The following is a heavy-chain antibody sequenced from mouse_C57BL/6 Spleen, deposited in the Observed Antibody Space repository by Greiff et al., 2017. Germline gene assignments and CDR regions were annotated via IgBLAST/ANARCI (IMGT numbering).Heavy chain of an antibody. Sequence: EVQLQQSGPELVKPGASVKMSCKASGYTFTDYNMHWVKQSHGKSLEWIGYINPNNGGTSYNQKFKGKATLTVNKSSSTAYMELRSLTSEDSAVYYCARSAYYSKEFDYWGQGTTLTVSS. CDR1: GYTFTDYN. CDR3: ARSAYYSKEFDY. CDR2: INPNNGGT. J-gene: IGHJ2*01. V-gene: IGHV1-22*01. D-gene: IGHD2-5*01.